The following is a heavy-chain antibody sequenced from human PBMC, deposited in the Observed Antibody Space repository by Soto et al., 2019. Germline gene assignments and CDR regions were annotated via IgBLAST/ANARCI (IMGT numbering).Heavy chain of an antibody. J-gene: IGHJ6*02. CDR1: GYTFTSYG. CDR3: ARGSSRSGYYDSSGYYSHYYYGMDV. V-gene: IGHV1-69*13. D-gene: IGHD3-22*01. CDR2: ISAIFGTT. Sequence: SVKVSCKASGYTFTSYGISWVRQAPGQGLEWMGWISAIFGTTNYAQKFQGRVTITADESTSTAYMELSSLRSEDTAVYYCARGSSRSGYYDSSGYYSHYYYGMDVWGQGTTVTVSS.